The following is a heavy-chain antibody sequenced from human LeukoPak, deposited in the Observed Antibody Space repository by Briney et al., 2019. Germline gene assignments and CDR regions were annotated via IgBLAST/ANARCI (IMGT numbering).Heavy chain of an antibody. CDR1: GGSISSYY. Sequence: SETLSLTCTVSGGSISSYYWSWIRQPPGMGPEWIGYIYYSGSTKYSPSLNSRVTISVDTSKNQFSLKLSSVTAADTAVYYCAKGAGTQYYFDYWGQGTLVTVSS. D-gene: IGHD6-13*01. J-gene: IGHJ4*02. CDR2: IYYSGST. CDR3: AKGAGTQYYFDY. V-gene: IGHV4-59*08.